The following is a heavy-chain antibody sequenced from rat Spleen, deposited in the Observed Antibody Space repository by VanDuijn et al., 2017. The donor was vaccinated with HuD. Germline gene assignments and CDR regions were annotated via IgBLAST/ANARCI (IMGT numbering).Heavy chain of an antibody. V-gene: IGHV5-25*01. CDR2: ISTGGHNT. Sequence: EVQLVESGGGSVQPGRSLKISCAASGFTFSNYYMAWVRQAPTKGLEWVAYISTGGHNTYYRDSVKGRFTISRNNAKNTLYLQMDSLRSEDTATYYCASRDYWGQGVMVTVSS. J-gene: IGHJ2*01. CDR1: GFTFSNYY. CDR3: ASRDY.